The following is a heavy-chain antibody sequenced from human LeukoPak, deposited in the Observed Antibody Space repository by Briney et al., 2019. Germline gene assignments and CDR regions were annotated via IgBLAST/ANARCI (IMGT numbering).Heavy chain of an antibody. Sequence: PGGSLRLSCTASGFTFSSYGMSWVRQAPGQGLGGVSAISGSGGSTYYADSVKGRFTISRDNSKNTLYLQMNSLRADDTAVYYCAKEWGVDYGLRYWGQGTLVTVSS. V-gene: IGHV3-23*01. D-gene: IGHD4-17*01. CDR2: ISGSGGST. J-gene: IGHJ4*02. CDR1: GFTFSSYG. CDR3: AKEWGVDYGLRY.